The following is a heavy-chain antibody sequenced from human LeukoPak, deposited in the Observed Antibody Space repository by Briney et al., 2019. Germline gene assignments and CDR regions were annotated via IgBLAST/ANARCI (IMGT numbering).Heavy chain of an antibody. J-gene: IGHJ5*02. D-gene: IGHD4-17*01. Sequence: ASVKVSCKASGYTFTHYIINWVRQAPGQGLEWMGKISAYNNYTTYAQKFQGRIAMTTDTSTNTAYMDLRSMRSDDTAFYYCAREGADDHGRLLWFDPWGQGTLVTVSS. CDR1: GYTFTHYI. CDR3: AREGADDHGRLLWFDP. V-gene: IGHV1-18*01. CDR2: ISAYNNYT.